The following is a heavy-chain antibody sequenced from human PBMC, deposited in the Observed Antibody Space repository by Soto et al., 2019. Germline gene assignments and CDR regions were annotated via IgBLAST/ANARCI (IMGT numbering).Heavy chain of an antibody. Sequence: EVQLVESGGGXVXPGGSLRLSXAAXGFXFSXYAXHWVRXAPGKGLEYVSAISSNGGSTYYANSVKGRFTISRDNSKNTLYLQMGSLRAEDMAVYYCARDQEGGDYLRPLFDYWGQGTLVTVSS. CDR2: ISSNGGST. V-gene: IGHV3-64*01. CDR1: GFXFSXYA. J-gene: IGHJ4*02. D-gene: IGHD4-17*01. CDR3: ARDQEGGDYLRPLFDY.